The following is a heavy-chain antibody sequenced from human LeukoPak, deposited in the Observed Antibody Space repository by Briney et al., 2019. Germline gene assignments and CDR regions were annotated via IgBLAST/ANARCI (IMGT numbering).Heavy chain of an antibody. CDR1: GYSFSNYW. Sequence: GESLKISCKGSGYSFSNYWIAWVRQMPGKGLEWMGIVYPGDSETRYSPSFQGQVTISADKSISTAYLQWSSLKPSDTATYYCAKSRNRNYDNWGQGTLVTVSS. V-gene: IGHV5-51*03. CDR2: VYPGDSET. J-gene: IGHJ4*02. D-gene: IGHD1-14*01. CDR3: AKSRNRNYDN.